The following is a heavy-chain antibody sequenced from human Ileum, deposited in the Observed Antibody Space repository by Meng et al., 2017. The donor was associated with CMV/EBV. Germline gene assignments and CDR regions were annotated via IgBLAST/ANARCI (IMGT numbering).Heavy chain of an antibody. Sequence: SETLSLTCTVSGGSISSSSYYWGWIRQPPGKGLEWIESIYYSGSTYYNPSLKSRVTISVGTSKNQFSLKLSSVTAAGTTVYYCARRTSGYYGMDVWGQGTTVTVSS. V-gene: IGHV4-39*01. D-gene: IGHD1-14*01. CDR3: ARRTSGYYGMDV. J-gene: IGHJ6*02. CDR1: GGSISSSSYY. CDR2: IYYSGST.